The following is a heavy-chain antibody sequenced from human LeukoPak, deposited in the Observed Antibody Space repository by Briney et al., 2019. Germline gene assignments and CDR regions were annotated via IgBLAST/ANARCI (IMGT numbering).Heavy chain of an antibody. V-gene: IGHV3-74*01. D-gene: IGHD5-12*01. Sequence: GGSLRLSCAASGFTFSAYWMHWVRQTPGKALVWVSRIKNDGSSTGYADSVKGRFTISRDNAKNTLYLQMNSLGAEDTAIYYCAKEGAGYGYDYWGQGTLVTVSS. CDR3: AKEGAGYGYDY. CDR2: IKNDGSST. CDR1: GFTFSAYW. J-gene: IGHJ4*02.